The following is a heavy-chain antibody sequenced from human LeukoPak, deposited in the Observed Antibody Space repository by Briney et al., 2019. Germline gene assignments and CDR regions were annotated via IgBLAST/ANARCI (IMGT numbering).Heavy chain of an antibody. D-gene: IGHD6-19*01. V-gene: IGHV3-66*01. CDR2: IYSSGST. CDR3: ARNRQWLVHYFDY. Sequence: GGSLRLSCAASGFTFSSYGMHWVRQAPGKGLEWVSVIYSSGSTYYADSVKKRFTISRDNSKKTLYLQMNSLRAEDTAVYYCARNRQWLVHYFDYWGQGTLVTVSS. J-gene: IGHJ4*02. CDR1: GFTFSSYG.